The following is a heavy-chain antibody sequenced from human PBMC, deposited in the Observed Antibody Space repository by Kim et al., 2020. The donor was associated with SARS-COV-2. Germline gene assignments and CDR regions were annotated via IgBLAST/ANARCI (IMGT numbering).Heavy chain of an antibody. J-gene: IGHJ5*02. Sequence: ASVKVSCKASGYIFSDYYIHWVRQAPGQGFEWVGRINPSSRGTTSPQKLRDRVTVTTDRSITTVYMELTSLSFDDTGVYFCARAGAFDAKQFDLWGQGTPVTVSS. D-gene: IGHD7-27*01. CDR3: ARAGAFDAKQFDL. CDR2: INPSSRGT. V-gene: IGHV1-2*05. CDR1: GYIFSDYY.